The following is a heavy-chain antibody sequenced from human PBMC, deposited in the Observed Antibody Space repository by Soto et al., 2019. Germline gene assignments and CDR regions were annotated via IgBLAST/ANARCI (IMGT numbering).Heavy chain of an antibody. CDR1: GFTFSSYW. CDR2: IKQDGSEK. V-gene: IGHV3-7*04. J-gene: IGHJ3*02. Sequence: EGQLVESGGGLVQPGGSLRLSCAASGFTFSSYWMDWVRQAPRKGLEWVATIKQDGSEKYYVDSVKGRFIISRDNAKNSLFLQMNSLRVQDTAVYLCARVMGTDGWSNHPFDMWVQGTMVTVSS. CDR3: ARVMGTDGWSNHPFDM. D-gene: IGHD6-19*01.